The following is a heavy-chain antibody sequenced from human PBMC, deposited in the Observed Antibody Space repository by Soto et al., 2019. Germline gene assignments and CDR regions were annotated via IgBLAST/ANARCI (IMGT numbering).Heavy chain of an antibody. CDR1: GFTFGDYA. CDR2: IRSKAYGGTT. J-gene: IGHJ6*02. V-gene: IGHV3-49*03. Sequence: PGGSLRLSCTASGFTFGDYAMSWFRQAPGKGLEWVGFIRSKAYGGTTEYAASVKGRFTISRDDSKSIAYLQMNSLKTEDTAVYYCTREMVAAAGTSYYYYGMDVWGQGTTVTVSS. D-gene: IGHD6-13*01. CDR3: TREMVAAAGTSYYYYGMDV.